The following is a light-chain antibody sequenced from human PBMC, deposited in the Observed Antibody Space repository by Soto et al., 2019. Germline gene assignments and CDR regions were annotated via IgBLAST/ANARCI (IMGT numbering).Light chain of an antibody. CDR3: QQYGTLPLT. J-gene: IGKJ4*01. CDR1: QSVSSY. Sequence: EVELTQSPATLSLSPGERATLSCRASQSVSSYLAWYQQKPGQAPRLLIFGASSRATGIPDRFSGSGSGTDFTLTISRLEPEDFAVYYCQQYGTLPLTFGGGTKVDIK. V-gene: IGKV3-20*01. CDR2: GAS.